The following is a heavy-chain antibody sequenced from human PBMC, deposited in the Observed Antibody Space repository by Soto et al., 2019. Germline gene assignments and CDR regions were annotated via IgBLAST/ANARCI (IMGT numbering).Heavy chain of an antibody. CDR2: ITGTGGNT. CDR1: GFPLSTYG. V-gene: IGHV3-23*01. Sequence: GGSLRLSCAASGFPLSTYGMTWVRQAPGKGLEWVSAITGTGGNTYYVDSVKGRFTRSRDNSKNMLYLQVNSLRVEDTAVYYCARIRGYWYGLDVWGQGTTATVSS. CDR3: ARIRGYWYGLDV. J-gene: IGHJ6*02.